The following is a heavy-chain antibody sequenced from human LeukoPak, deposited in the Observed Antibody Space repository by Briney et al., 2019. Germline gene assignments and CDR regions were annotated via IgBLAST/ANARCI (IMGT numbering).Heavy chain of an antibody. V-gene: IGHV3-33*06. D-gene: IGHD6-19*01. CDR1: GFTFSSYA. J-gene: IGHJ5*02. CDR2: IWYDGSNK. CDR3: AKDLAGIDP. Sequence: GRSLRLSCAASGFTFSSYAMHWVRQAPGKGLEWVAVIWYDGSNKYYADSVKGRFTISRDNSKNTLYLQMNSLRAEDTAVYYCAKDLAGIDPWGQGTLVTVSS.